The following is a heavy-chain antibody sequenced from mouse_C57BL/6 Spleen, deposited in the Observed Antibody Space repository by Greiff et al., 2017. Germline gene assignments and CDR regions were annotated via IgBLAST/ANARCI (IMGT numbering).Heavy chain of an antibody. CDR2: ISGGGGNT. V-gene: IGHV5-9*01. Sequence: EVKLEESGGGLVKPGGSLKLSCAASGFTFSSYTMSWVRQTPEKRLEWVATISGGGGNTYYPDSVKGRFTISRDNAKNTLYLQMSSRRSEDTALYYCARHDGYYDWYFDVWGTGTTVTVSS. CDR1: GFTFSSYT. J-gene: IGHJ1*03. CDR3: ARHDGYYDWYFDV. D-gene: IGHD2-3*01.